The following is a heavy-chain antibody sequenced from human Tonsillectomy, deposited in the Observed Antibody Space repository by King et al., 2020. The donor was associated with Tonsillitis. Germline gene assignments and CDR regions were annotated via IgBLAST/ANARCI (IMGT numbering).Heavy chain of an antibody. Sequence: DVQLVESGGGLVQPGGSLRLSCAASGFTFSSYWMSWVRQAPGKGLEWVANIKQDGSEKYYVDSVKGRFTISRDNAKNSLYLQMSSLRAEDTAVYYCARQWGERWLQLGAFDIWGQGTMVTVSS. V-gene: IGHV3-7*01. CDR3: ARQWGERWLQLGAFDI. CDR1: GFTFSSYW. J-gene: IGHJ3*02. D-gene: IGHD5-24*01. CDR2: IKQDGSEK.